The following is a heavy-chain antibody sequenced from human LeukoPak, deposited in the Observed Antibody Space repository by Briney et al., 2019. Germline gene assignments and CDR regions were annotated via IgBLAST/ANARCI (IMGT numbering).Heavy chain of an antibody. Sequence: GGSLRLSCAASGFNVSSNYMSWVRQAPGRGLEWVSVIYSGGSTYYADSVKGRFTISRDNSKNTLFLQMNSLRAGDTAVYYCARGTVTMVDYWGQGTLVTVSS. CDR2: IYSGGST. J-gene: IGHJ4*02. CDR3: ARGTVTMVDY. V-gene: IGHV3-66*01. CDR1: GFNVSSNY. D-gene: IGHD3-10*01.